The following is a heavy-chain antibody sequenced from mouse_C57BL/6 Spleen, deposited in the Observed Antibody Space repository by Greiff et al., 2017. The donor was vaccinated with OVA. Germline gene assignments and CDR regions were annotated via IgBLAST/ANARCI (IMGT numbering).Heavy chain of an antibody. CDR3: ARRIYGSLNAMDY. CDR2: IHPNSGST. J-gene: IGHJ4*01. D-gene: IGHD1-1*01. CDR1: GYTFTSYW. V-gene: IGHV1-64*01. Sequence: QVQLQQPGAELVKPGASVKLSCKASGYTFTSYWMHWVKQRPGQGLEWIGMIHPNSGSTNYNEKFKSKATLTVDKSSSTAYMQLSSLTSEDSAVYYCARRIYGSLNAMDYWGQGTSVTVSS.